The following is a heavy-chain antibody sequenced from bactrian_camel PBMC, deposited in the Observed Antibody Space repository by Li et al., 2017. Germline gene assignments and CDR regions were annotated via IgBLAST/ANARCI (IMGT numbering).Heavy chain of an antibody. D-gene: IGHD3*01. Sequence: QLVESGGDLVQPGGSLSLSCTASGFAIGSSHMSWVRQAPGKGLEWVSAVYVNGRGTGYADSVKGRFTISRDNAKTTVYLQMNSLKSEDTALYYCATRSYQYYGFSRWGQGTQITVS. CDR3: ATRSYQYYGFSR. J-gene: IGHJ4*01. CDR1: GFAIGSSH. V-gene: IGHV3-2*01. CDR2: VYVNGRGT.